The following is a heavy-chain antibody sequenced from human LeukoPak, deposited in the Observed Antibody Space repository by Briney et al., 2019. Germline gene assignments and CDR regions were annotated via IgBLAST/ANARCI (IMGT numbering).Heavy chain of an antibody. CDR1: GYSISSGYY. Sequence: SETLSLTCTASGYSISSGYYWGWIRQPPGKGLEWIGSIYHSGSTYYNPSLKSRVTISVDTSKNQFSLKLSSVTAADTAVYYCARSRFLEWLVHDAFDIWGQGTMVTVSS. D-gene: IGHD3-3*01. CDR2: IYHSGST. CDR3: ARSRFLEWLVHDAFDI. J-gene: IGHJ3*02. V-gene: IGHV4-38-2*02.